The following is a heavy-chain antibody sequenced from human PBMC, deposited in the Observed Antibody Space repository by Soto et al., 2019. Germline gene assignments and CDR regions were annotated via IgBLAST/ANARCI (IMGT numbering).Heavy chain of an antibody. CDR1: GSTFTSYY. V-gene: IGHV1-46*01. CDR2: INPSGGST. J-gene: IGHJ3*02. D-gene: IGHD3-9*01. Sequence: ASVKVSCKASGSTFTSYYMHWVRQAPGQGLEWIGIINPSGGSTSYAQKFQGRVTMTRDTSTSIVYMELSSLRSEDTAVYYCARSSGYYDILTGPWGAFDIWGQGTMVTVSS. CDR3: ARSSGYYDILTGPWGAFDI.